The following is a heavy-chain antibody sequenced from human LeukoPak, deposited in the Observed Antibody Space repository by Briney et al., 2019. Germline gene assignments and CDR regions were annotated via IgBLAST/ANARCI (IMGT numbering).Heavy chain of an antibody. J-gene: IGHJ4*02. Sequence: PSETLSLTCTVSGGSISSSSYYWGWIRQPPGKGLEWIGSIYYSGSTYYNPSLKSRVTISVDTSKNRFSLKLSSVTAADTAVYYCARDTPGYSSGFDYWGQGTLVTVSS. CDR2: IYYSGST. V-gene: IGHV4-39*07. CDR1: GGSISSSSYY. D-gene: IGHD6-19*01. CDR3: ARDTPGYSSGFDY.